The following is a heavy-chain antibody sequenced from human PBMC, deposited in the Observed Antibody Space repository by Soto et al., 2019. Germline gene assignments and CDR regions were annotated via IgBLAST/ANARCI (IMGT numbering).Heavy chain of an antibody. CDR1: GYTFTNYD. CDR3: ARTAGDLDY. J-gene: IGHJ4*02. V-gene: IGHV1-8*01. D-gene: IGHD4-17*01. Sequence: QVQLVQSGAGVKKPGASVKVSCKTSGYTFTNYDINWVRQATGQGLEWMGWTNPKSGYTGSAQKFQGRVTMTRDSSIRTAYMELHSLTSEDTAVYYCARTAGDLDYWGQGTLITVSS. CDR2: TNPKSGYT.